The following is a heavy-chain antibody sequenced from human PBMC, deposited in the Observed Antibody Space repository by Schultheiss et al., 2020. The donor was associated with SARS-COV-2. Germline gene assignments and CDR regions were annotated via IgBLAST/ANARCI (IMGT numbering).Heavy chain of an antibody. CDR2: ISYDGSRK. Sequence: GESLKISCVASGLTFSSYAMHWVRQAPGKGLEWVAVISYDGSRKYYADSVKGRFTISRDNSKNTLYLQMNSLRAEDTAVYYCARDVSSGWYYYYYGMDVWGQGTTVTVSS. V-gene: IGHV3-30*07. D-gene: IGHD6-19*01. CDR3: ARDVSSGWYYYYYGMDV. CDR1: GLTFSSYA. J-gene: IGHJ6*02.